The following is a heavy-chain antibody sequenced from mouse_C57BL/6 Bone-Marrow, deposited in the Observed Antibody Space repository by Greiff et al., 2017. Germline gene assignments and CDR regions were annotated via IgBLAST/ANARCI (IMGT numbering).Heavy chain of an antibody. CDR2: IWSDGST. V-gene: IGHV2-6-1*01. J-gene: IGHJ4*01. D-gene: IGHD1-1*01. CDR1: GFSLTSYG. Sequence: VQLQQSGPGLVAPSQSLSITCTVSGFSLTSYGVHWVRQPPGKGLEWLVVIWSDGSTTYNSALKSRLSISKDNSKSQVFLKMNSLQTDDTAMYYCARHEIYYGSSIDAMDYWGQGTSVTVSA. CDR3: ARHEIYYGSSIDAMDY.